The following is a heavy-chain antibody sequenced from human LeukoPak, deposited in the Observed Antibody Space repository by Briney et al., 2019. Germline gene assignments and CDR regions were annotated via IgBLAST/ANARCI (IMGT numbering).Heavy chain of an antibody. D-gene: IGHD2-2*01. Sequence: PSQTLSLTCAVSGDSVSSNSVTWNWIRQSPSRGLEWLGRTYYRSTWYNDYALSVRGRITLDPHTSKNQCSLHLNSMTPEDTAVYYCARRLTQYDCFDPWGQGILVTVSS. CDR3: ARRLTQYDCFDP. J-gene: IGHJ5*02. CDR1: GDSVSSNSVT. CDR2: TYYRSTWYN. V-gene: IGHV6-1*01.